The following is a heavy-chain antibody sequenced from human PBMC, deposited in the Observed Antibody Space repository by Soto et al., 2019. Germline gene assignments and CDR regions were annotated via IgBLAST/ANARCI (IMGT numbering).Heavy chain of an antibody. CDR2: IKRDGSST. J-gene: IGHJ6*02. D-gene: IGHD2-2*02. Sequence: GGSLSLSFASAGFTFSSYLMRLVRLTPGKGLVWVSRIKRDGSSTSYADSVKGRFTISRDNAKNTLYLQMNSLRAEDTAVYYCARGWYCSSTSCYNNGMDVWGQGTTVTVSS. CDR1: GFTFSSYL. V-gene: IGHV3-74*01. CDR3: ARGWYCSSTSCYNNGMDV.